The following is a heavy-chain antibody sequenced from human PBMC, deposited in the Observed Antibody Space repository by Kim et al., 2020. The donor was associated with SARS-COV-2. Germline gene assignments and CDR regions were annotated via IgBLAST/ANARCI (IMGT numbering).Heavy chain of an antibody. J-gene: IGHJ4*02. CDR3: ARGEIELLRLGFDY. D-gene: IGHD5-12*01. V-gene: IGHV1-3*01. Sequence: SQKFQGRVTITRDTSASTAYMELSSLRSEDTAVYYCARGEIELLRLGFDYWGQGTLVTVSS.